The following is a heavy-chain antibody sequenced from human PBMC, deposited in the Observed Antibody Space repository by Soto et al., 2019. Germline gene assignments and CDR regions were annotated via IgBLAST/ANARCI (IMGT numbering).Heavy chain of an antibody. CDR3: ALPISVTDTFDY. CDR2: LAPNSGDT. Sequence: ASVKVSCKASGYSFTGYQMYWVRQAPGQGLEWKGWLAPNSGDTNYAQKFQGRVTVTSDTSSRTVYMELSRLRSDDTAVYYCALPISVTDTFDYWGQGTLVTVSS. D-gene: IGHD6-19*01. V-gene: IGHV1-2*02. J-gene: IGHJ4*02. CDR1: GYSFTGYQ.